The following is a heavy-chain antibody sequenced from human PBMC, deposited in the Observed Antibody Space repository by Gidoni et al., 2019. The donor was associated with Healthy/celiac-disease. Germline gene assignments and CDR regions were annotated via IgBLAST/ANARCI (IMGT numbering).Heavy chain of an antibody. Sequence: EVQLVESGGGLVKPGGSLRLSCAASGFTFSSYSMNWVRQAPGKGLEWVSSISSSSSYIYYADSVKGRFTISRDNAKNSLYLQMNSLRAEDTAVDYCARGARQWLVHYDVWGKGTTVTVSS. J-gene: IGHJ6*04. V-gene: IGHV3-21*01. D-gene: IGHD6-19*01. CDR1: GFTFSSYS. CDR3: ARGARQWLVHYDV. CDR2: ISSSSSYI.